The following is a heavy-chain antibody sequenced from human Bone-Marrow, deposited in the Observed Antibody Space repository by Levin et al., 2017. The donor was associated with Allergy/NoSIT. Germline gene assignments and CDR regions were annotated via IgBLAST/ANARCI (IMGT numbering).Heavy chain of an antibody. D-gene: IGHD6-6*01. V-gene: IGHV3-23*01. CDR1: GLTFSTYA. CDR3: ANNWWSSSSEYFQH. J-gene: IGHJ1*01. CDR2: ISGTGERT. Sequence: GESLKISCTTSGLTFSTYAMSWVRQAPGKGLEWVSTISGTGERTYYADSVKGRFTISRDNSQNTLFLEMNSLGADDTAVYYCANNWWSSSSEYFQHWGQGTLVTVSS.